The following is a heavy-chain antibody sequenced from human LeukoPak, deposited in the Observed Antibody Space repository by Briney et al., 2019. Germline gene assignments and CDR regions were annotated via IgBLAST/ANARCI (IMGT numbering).Heavy chain of an antibody. Sequence: SETLSLTCTVSGGSVSSGSYYWSWIRQPPGKGLEWIGYIYYSGSTNYNPSLKRRVTTSVDTSKNQFSLKLSSVTAADSAVYYCAGDSGSYQYFQHWGQGTLVTVSS. D-gene: IGHD1-26*01. V-gene: IGHV4-61*01. CDR2: IYYSGST. J-gene: IGHJ1*01. CDR1: GGSVSSGSYY. CDR3: AGDSGSYQYFQH.